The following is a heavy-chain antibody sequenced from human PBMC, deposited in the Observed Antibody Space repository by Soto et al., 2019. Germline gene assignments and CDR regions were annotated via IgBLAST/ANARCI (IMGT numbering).Heavy chain of an antibody. CDR3: TRRAGYIDY. Sequence: GESLKISCKASGYSLSSYWIGWVRQTPGKGLGWMGIVYPGDSDTRYSPSFRGQVTISVDNSIRTAYLQWSSLRASDTAMYYCTRRAGYIDYWGQGTLVTVSS. CDR1: GYSLSSYW. D-gene: IGHD6-13*01. CDR2: VYPGDSDT. V-gene: IGHV5-51*01. J-gene: IGHJ4*02.